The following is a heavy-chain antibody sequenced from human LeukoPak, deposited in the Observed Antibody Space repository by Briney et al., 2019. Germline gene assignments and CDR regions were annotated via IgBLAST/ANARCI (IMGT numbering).Heavy chain of an antibody. CDR1: GYTFTSYG. D-gene: IGHD1-14*01. V-gene: IGHV1-18*01. CDR2: ISAYNGNT. J-gene: IGHJ6*03. Sequence: GASVKFSCKASGYTFTSYGISWVRQAPGQGLEWMGWISAYNGNTNYAQKLQGRVTMTTDTSTSTAYMELRSLRSDDTAVYYCARDPESGTTYYYYYYYMDVWGKGTTVTVSS. CDR3: ARDPESGTTYYYYYYYMDV.